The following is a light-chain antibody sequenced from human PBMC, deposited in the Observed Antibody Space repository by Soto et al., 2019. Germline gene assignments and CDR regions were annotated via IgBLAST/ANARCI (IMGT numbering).Light chain of an antibody. CDR3: QQYGSSPQIT. V-gene: IGKV3-20*01. J-gene: IGKJ4*01. Sequence: EIVLTQSPGTLSLSPGERATLSCRASQSVSSSYLAWYQQKPGQAPRLLIYGASSRATGIPDRFSGSGSGTDFTLTISRLEPEDFAVYYCQQYGSSPQITFGGGT. CDR2: GAS. CDR1: QSVSSSY.